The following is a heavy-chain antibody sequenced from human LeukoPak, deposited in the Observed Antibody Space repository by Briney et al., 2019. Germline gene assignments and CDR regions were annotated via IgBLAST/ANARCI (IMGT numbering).Heavy chain of an antibody. CDR2: MNPNSGNT. CDR1: GGTFSSYA. Sequence: ASVKVSCKASGGTFSSYAINWVRQATGQGLEWMGWMNPNSGNTGYAQKFQGRVTMTRNTSISTAYMELSSLRSEDTAVYYCARGLLRYCSSTSCYPNYYYGMDVWGQGTTVTVSS. V-gene: IGHV1-8*02. D-gene: IGHD2-2*01. J-gene: IGHJ6*02. CDR3: ARGLLRYCSSTSCYPNYYYGMDV.